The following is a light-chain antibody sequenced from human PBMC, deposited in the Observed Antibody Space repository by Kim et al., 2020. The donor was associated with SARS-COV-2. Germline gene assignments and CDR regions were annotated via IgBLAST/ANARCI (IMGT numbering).Light chain of an antibody. CDR2: GVS. CDR1: QSLGDR. Sequence: SVAPGESATLAGRANQSLGDRLARYQHSPGPAPRLLIYGVSNRATGIPARFSGRGSGTEFTLTISTLQSDYFAVYYCQQYKNWPYSFGQGTKLEI. V-gene: IGKV3D-15*01. CDR3: QQYKNWPYS. J-gene: IGKJ2*03.